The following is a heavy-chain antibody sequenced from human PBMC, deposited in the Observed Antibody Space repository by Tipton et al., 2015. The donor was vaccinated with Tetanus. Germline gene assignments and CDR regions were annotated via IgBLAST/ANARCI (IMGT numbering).Heavy chain of an antibody. CDR3: ARAGMVTDDRSKFDS. CDR2: IYQSGKI. V-gene: IGHV4-30-2*01. J-gene: IGHJ4*02. D-gene: IGHD2-21*02. CDR1: GGSIDSGDYS. Sequence: TLSLTCAVPGGSIDSGDYSWSWIRQPPGKGLEWIGNIYQSGKIYYKASLRSRLTISIDKSKNQFSLTLTSVNAADTAVYYCARAGMVTDDRSKFDSWGQGSLVSVSS.